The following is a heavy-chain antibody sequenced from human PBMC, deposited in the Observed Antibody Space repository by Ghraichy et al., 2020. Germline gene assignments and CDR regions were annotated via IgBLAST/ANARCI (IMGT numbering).Heavy chain of an antibody. J-gene: IGHJ4*02. CDR2: ISGSSVYT. Sequence: GGSLRLSCAVSGFTFSSYSMTWVRQAPGKGLEWVSSISGSSVYTHYADSVKGRFTISRDNSKNTLYLQMDTLRAEDTAVYYCAKHASDIAIYFFHYWGQGTLVTVSS. CDR3: AKHASDIAIYFFHY. D-gene: IGHD2-15*01. CDR1: GFTFSSYS. V-gene: IGHV3-23*01.